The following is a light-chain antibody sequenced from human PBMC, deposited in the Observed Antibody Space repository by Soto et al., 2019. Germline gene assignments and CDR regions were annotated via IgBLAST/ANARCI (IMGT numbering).Light chain of an antibody. CDR3: QQYGSSPRFS. J-gene: IGKJ3*01. CDR1: QAVGSSS. V-gene: IGKV3-20*01. Sequence: MVLTQSPGPLSLSPGERATLSCRASQAVGSSSSDWYQQKPGQTPMLLIDGSSSRAADIPDRFSGSGSGTDCPVTCSSRDPVDSAVYDCQQYGSSPRFSFGPGTKVDI. CDR2: GSS.